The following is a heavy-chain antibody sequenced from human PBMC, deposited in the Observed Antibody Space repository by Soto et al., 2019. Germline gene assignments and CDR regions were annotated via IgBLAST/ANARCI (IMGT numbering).Heavy chain of an antibody. V-gene: IGHV3-23*01. J-gene: IGHJ5*02. CDR3: AKAMSYYYGWLDP. D-gene: IGHD3-22*01. Sequence: GGSLRLSCTASGFKFSYYAITRVRQAPGEGLEWVSVISGSGGVTYFADPVKGRFTVSRDNSKNTVFLQLNNVRVEDSAVYFCAKAMSYYYGWLDPWGLGTPVTVYS. CDR2: ISGSGGVT. CDR1: GFKFSYYA.